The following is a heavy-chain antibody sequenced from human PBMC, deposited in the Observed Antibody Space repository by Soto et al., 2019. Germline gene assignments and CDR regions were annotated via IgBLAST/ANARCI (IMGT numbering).Heavy chain of an antibody. CDR2: IIPIFGTA. CDR1: GGTFSSYA. V-gene: IGHV1-69*13. J-gene: IGHJ4*02. Sequence: SVKVSCKASGGTFSSYAISWVRQAPGQGLEWMGGIIPIFGTANYAQKFQGRVTITADESTSTAYMELSSLRSEDTAVYYCARVLYGDYVLRYYFDYWGQGTLVTVSS. CDR3: ARVLYGDYVLRYYFDY. D-gene: IGHD4-17*01.